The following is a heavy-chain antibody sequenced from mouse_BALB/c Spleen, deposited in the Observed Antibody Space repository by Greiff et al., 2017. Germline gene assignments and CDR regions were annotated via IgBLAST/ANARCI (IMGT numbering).Heavy chain of an antibody. CDR2: IDPYNGGT. CDR3: AGEATDYGYDHYAMDY. J-gene: IGHJ4*01. Sequence: VQLQQSGPELVKPGASVKVSCTASGYSFTDYNMYWVKQSPGKSLEWIGYIDPYNGGTSYNQKFKGKATLTVDKSSNTAFMHLNSLTSEDSAVYYCAGEATDYGYDHYAMDYWGQGTSVTVSA. V-gene: IGHV1S135*01. CDR1: GYSFTDYN. D-gene: IGHD2-14*01.